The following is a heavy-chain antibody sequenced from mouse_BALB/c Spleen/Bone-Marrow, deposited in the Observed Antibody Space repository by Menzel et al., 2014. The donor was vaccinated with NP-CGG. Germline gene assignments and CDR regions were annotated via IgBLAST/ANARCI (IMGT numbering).Heavy chain of an antibody. J-gene: IGHJ4*01. D-gene: IGHD1-2*01. CDR1: GCTFTEYT. Sequence: SGPELVKPGASVKISCKTSGCTFTEYTMHWVKQSHGKSLEWIGGVNPNNGGTIYNQKFKGKATLTVDKSSSTAYMELRSLTPEDSAVYYCARKDYGYNYVMDYWGQGTSVTVSS. V-gene: IGHV1-18*01. CDR2: VNPNNGGT. CDR3: ARKDYGYNYVMDY.